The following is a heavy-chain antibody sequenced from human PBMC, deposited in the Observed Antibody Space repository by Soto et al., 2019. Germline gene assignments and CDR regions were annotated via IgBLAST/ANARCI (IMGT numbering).Heavy chain of an antibody. V-gene: IGHV4-59*01. CDR3: ARGGGYSYGFPYYFDY. D-gene: IGHD5-18*01. Sequence: SETLSLTCTVSGGSISSYYWSWIRQPPGKGLEWIGYIYYSGSTNYNPSLKSRVTISVDTSKNQFSLKLSSVTAADTAVYYCARGGGYSYGFPYYFDYWGQGTLVTVSS. J-gene: IGHJ4*02. CDR1: GGSISSYY. CDR2: IYYSGST.